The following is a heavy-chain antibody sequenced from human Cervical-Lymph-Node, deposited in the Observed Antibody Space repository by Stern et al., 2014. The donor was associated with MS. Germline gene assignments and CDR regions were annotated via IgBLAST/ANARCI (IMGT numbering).Heavy chain of an antibody. CDR2: IYHTGCV. CDR3: AREGEYCSGSRCYPFLDY. D-gene: IGHD2-15*01. J-gene: IGHJ4*02. CDR1: GGSLRSYY. Sequence: VQLVESGPGLVKPSETLSLTCTVSGGSLRSYYWNWIRQAPGKGLEWIGFIYHTGCVSYNPSLSSRVAMSVDTSKNQFSLTVSSVTAADTAVYYCAREGEYCSGSRCYPFLDYWGQGTLVTVSS. V-gene: IGHV4-59*01.